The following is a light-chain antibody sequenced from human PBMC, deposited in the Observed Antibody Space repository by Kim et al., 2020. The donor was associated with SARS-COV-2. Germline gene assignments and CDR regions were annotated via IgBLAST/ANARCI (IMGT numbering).Light chain of an antibody. J-gene: IGLJ1*01. CDR1: SSDVGAYDY. V-gene: IGLV2-14*03. CDR2: DVN. Sequence: QSALTQPASVSGSPGQSITISCTGTSSDVGAYDYVSWYQQHPGKAPKLMIYDVNNRPSGVSNRFSGSKSDNTASLTISELQPEDEADYYCASFTSKSTPSFGTGTKVTVL. CDR3: ASFTSKSTPS.